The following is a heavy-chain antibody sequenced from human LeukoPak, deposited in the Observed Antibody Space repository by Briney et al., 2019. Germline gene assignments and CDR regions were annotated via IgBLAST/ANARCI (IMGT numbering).Heavy chain of an antibody. CDR3: ARQYHYFDY. CDR1: GGSISSYY. D-gene: IGHD2-2*02. CDR2: IYYSGST. V-gene: IGHV4-59*01. J-gene: IGHJ4*02. Sequence: SETLSLTCTVSGGSISSYYWSWIRQPPGKGLEWIGYIYYSGSTNYNPSLKSRVTISVDTSKNQFSLKLSSVTAADTAVYYCARQYHYFDYWGQRTLVTVSS.